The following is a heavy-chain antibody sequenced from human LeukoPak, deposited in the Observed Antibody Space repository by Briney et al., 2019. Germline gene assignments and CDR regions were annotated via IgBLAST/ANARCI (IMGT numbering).Heavy chain of an antibody. CDR3: ARGWGGDCYHVH. Sequence: ASVRVSCKASGYTFTSYAMHWVRQAPGQRLEWMGWIYGGNGNTKYSQKFQGRVSITRDTSASTVYMELSSLGSEDTAVYYCARGWGGDCYHVHWGQGTLVTVSS. V-gene: IGHV1-3*01. CDR2: IYGGNGNT. D-gene: IGHD2-21*02. CDR1: GYTFTSYA. J-gene: IGHJ4*02.